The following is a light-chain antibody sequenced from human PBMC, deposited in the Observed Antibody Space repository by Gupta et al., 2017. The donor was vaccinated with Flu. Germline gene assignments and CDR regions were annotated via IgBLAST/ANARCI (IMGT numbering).Light chain of an antibody. CDR1: SSDVGSYYN. V-gene: IGLV2-14*01. CDR3: SSYTSDSALYV. Sequence: QSALTQPASVSGSPGQSITISCTGTSSDVGSYYNVSWYQQHPGKAPKLMIYELNNRPSGVSNRFSGSKSGNTASLTISGLQADDEADYYCSSYTSDSALYVFGSGTKVTVL. J-gene: IGLJ1*01. CDR2: ELN.